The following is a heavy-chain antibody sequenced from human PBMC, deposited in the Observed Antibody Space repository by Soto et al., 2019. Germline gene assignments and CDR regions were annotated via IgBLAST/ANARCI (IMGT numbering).Heavy chain of an antibody. J-gene: IGHJ4*02. D-gene: IGHD3-10*01. CDR3: GRGASGSYRLDY. Sequence: EVQMVESGGGLVQPGGSLRLSCAASGFTFSNYWMHWVRQAPGKGLVWGSRINGDGTGTNYADSVKGQFTISRDNAKNTLYLQMNSLRAEDTAVYYCGRGASGSYRLDYWGKGTLVTVSS. V-gene: IGHV3-74*01. CDR2: INGDGTGT. CDR1: GFTFSNYW.